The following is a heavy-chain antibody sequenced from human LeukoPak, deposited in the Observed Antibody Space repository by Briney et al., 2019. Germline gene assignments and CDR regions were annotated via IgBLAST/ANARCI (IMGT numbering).Heavy chain of an antibody. J-gene: IGHJ5*02. V-gene: IGHV4-4*02. Sequence: SETLSLTCSVSGDSITSYAWWSWVRQPPGKGLEWIGEIHLSGVTNYNPSLESRVTMSIDKSKNQLSLNLLSVTAADTAVYYCARVISSAWRQMDLWGQGTLVTVSS. D-gene: IGHD3-22*01. CDR2: IHLSGVT. CDR3: ARVISSAWRQMDL. CDR1: GDSITSYAW.